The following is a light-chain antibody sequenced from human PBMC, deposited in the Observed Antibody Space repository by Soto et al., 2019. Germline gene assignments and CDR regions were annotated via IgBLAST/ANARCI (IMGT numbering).Light chain of an antibody. CDR2: GAY. CDR3: QHYDSLPIT. J-gene: IGKJ5*01. V-gene: IGKV3-20*01. Sequence: EIVLTQSPRPLSLSPGETATLSCSASQSVSSSYLAWYQQKPGQPPRLLIYGAYSRATGIPDRFSGSGSGTDFTLTIRRLEPEDFAVFYCQHYDSLPITFGQGTRVEIK. CDR1: QSVSSSY.